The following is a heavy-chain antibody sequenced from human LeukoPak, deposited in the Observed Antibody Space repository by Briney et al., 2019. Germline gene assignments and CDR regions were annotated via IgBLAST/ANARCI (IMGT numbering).Heavy chain of an antibody. Sequence: PSETLSLTCTVSGGSISSSSYYWGWIRQPPGRGLEWIGYIYYSGSTYYTPSLKSRVTISVDTSKNQFSLKLSSVTAADTAVYYCARVGYDSSGFPTYYYGLDVWGQGTTVTVSS. CDR1: GGSISSSSYY. D-gene: IGHD3-22*01. CDR2: IYYSGST. J-gene: IGHJ6*01. V-gene: IGHV4-30-4*08. CDR3: ARVGYDSSGFPTYYYGLDV.